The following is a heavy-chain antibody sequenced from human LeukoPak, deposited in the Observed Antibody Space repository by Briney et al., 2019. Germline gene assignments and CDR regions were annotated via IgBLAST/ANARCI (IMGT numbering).Heavy chain of an antibody. CDR1: GYSISSGYY. J-gene: IGHJ4*02. V-gene: IGHV4-38-2*01. Sequence: PSETLSLTCAVSGYSISSGYYWGWIRQSPEKGLEWIGSIYHSGTTYYNPSLKSRVTISIDTSKSQFSLNLNSVTAADTAVYYCAWKYYYDSSGYFYVDQWGQGILVTVSS. D-gene: IGHD3-22*01. CDR2: IYHSGTT. CDR3: AWKYYYDSSGYFYVDQ.